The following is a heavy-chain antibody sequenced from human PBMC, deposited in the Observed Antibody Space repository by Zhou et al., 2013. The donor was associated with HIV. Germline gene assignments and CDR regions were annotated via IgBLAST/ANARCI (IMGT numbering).Heavy chain of an antibody. D-gene: IGHD3-9*01. CDR2: SDVQFAAT. J-gene: IGHJ3*02. Sequence: QVQLIQSGAEVKPPGTSVKVSCKVLGYTLADLAIHWVRQSPGKGLEWMGRSDVQFAATVYAHNFTGRVVMTADTGTDTAFVDLGNLRPDDTAIYYCATDRQLDEVLTNAFAIWGQGTVVTVSS. CDR3: ATDRQLDEVLTNAFAI. CDR1: GYTLADLA. V-gene: IGHV1-24*01.